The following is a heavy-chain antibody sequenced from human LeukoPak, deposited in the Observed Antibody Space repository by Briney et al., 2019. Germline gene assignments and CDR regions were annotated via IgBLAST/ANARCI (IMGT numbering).Heavy chain of an antibody. CDR1: GDSIRSYY. Sequence: SETLSLTCTVSGDSIRSYYWSWIRQPAGKGLEWIGRIHPSGNTNYNPSLKSRVTLSVDTSKNQLSLKLSSVTAADTAVYYCAREHNSSWFRFFQPWGQGTLVNVS. V-gene: IGHV4-4*07. J-gene: IGHJ1*01. D-gene: IGHD6-13*01. CDR3: AREHNSSWFRFFQP. CDR2: IHPSGNT.